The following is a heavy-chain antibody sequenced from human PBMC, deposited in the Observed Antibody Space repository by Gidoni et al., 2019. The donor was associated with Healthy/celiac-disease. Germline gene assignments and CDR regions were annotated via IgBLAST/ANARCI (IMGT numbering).Heavy chain of an antibody. CDR2: SNHSGST. Sequence: QVQLQQWGSGLLKPSSTLSLTCAVYGGSFSGYYWSWIRQPPGKGLEWIGESNHSGSTNYNPSLKSRVTISVDTSKNQFSLKRSSVTAADTAVYYCARGRAAVVWGQGTLVTVSS. V-gene: IGHV4-34*01. D-gene: IGHD6-13*01. CDR3: ARGRAAVV. CDR1: GGSFSGYY. J-gene: IGHJ4*02.